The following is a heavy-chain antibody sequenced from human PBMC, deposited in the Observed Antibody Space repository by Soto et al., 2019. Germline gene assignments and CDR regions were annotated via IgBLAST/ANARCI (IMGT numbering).Heavy chain of an antibody. V-gene: IGHV4-59*01. CDR3: ARTYDGSGPNSGGYGFDI. Sequence: QVQLQESGPGLVKPSETLSLSCSVSGGSISSYYWSWIRQPPGKGLEWIAYIYYSGSTSYNPSLLSRVATSLDTSNNQFSMKLSSVAAADTAVYYCARTYDGSGPNSGGYGFDIWGQGPMVTVSS. J-gene: IGHJ3*02. D-gene: IGHD3-22*01. CDR1: GGSISSYY. CDR2: IYYSGST.